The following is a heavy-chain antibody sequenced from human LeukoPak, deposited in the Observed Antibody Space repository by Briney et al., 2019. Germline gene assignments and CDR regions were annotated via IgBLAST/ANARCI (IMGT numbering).Heavy chain of an antibody. CDR3: ARGLRDGYNYVNYFDY. D-gene: IGHD5-24*01. Sequence: PSETLSLTCTVPGGSIISHYWSWIRQPQGKGLEWIGYMYDSVRTKDNPSLKSRVTISVDTSKSQFSLKLSSVTAADTAVYYCARGLRDGYNYVNYFDYWGQGALVTVSS. V-gene: IGHV4-59*11. CDR1: GGSIISHY. J-gene: IGHJ4*02. CDR2: MYDSVRT.